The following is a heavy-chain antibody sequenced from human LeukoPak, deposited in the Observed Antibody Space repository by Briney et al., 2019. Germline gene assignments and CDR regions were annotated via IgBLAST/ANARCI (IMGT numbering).Heavy chain of an antibody. Sequence: ASVKVSCKASAYTFTGYYMHLVRQAPGQGLEWMGWINPNSGGTNYAQKFQGRVTMTRDTSISTAYMELSRLRSDDTAVYYCARVVSVWFGELKALDYWGQGTLVTVSS. J-gene: IGHJ4*02. D-gene: IGHD3-10*01. CDR1: AYTFTGYY. CDR2: INPNSGGT. CDR3: ARVVSVWFGELKALDY. V-gene: IGHV1-2*02.